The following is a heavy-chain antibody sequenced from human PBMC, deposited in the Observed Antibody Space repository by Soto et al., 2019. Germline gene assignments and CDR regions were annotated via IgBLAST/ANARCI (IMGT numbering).Heavy chain of an antibody. CDR3: ARERFPGGWGFGI. Sequence: ASVKVSCKASGYTFTGYYMHWVRQAPGQGLEWMGWINPNSGGTNYAQKFQGWVTMTRDTSISTAYMELSRLRSDDTAVYYWARERFPGGWGFGIWGPGTMVTVSS. D-gene: IGHD1-26*01. CDR1: GYTFTGYY. CDR2: INPNSGGT. J-gene: IGHJ3*02. V-gene: IGHV1-2*04.